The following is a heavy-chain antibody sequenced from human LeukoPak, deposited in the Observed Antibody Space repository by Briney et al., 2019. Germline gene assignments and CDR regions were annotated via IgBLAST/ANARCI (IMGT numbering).Heavy chain of an antibody. Sequence: GGSLRLSCAASGSTFSSYAMHWVRQAPGKGLEYVSAISSNGGSTYYANSVKGRFTISRDNSKNTLYLQMGSLRAEDMAVYYCARGDYGDYALGGAFDIWGQGTMVTVSS. CDR1: GSTFSSYA. D-gene: IGHD4-17*01. J-gene: IGHJ3*02. V-gene: IGHV3-64*01. CDR2: ISSNGGST. CDR3: ARGDYGDYALGGAFDI.